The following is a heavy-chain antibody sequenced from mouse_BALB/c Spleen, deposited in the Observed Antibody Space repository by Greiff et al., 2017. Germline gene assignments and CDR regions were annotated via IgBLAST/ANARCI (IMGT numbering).Heavy chain of an antibody. Sequence: DVKLVESGGDLVKPGGSLKLSCAASGFTFSSYGMSWVRQTPDKRLEWVATISSGGSYTYYPDSVKGRFSISRDNAKNTLYLQMSSLKSDDTAMYYCARHNWDGDYFDYWGQGTTLTVSS. CDR1: GFTFSSYG. V-gene: IGHV5-6*02. J-gene: IGHJ2*01. D-gene: IGHD4-1*01. CDR2: ISSGGSYT. CDR3: ARHNWDGDYFDY.